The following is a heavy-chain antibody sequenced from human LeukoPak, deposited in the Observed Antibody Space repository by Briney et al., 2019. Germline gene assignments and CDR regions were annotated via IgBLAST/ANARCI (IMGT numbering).Heavy chain of an antibody. D-gene: IGHD1-1*01. V-gene: IGHV3-30*04. CDR2: ISYDGTNK. CDR3: ARGNDHYFDY. CDR1: GFTFSNYA. Sequence: GGSLRLSCAASGFTFSNYAMHWVRQAPGKGLEWVAVISYDGTNKYYTDSVRGRFTISRDNSKNTLDLQMNSLRAEDTAVYYCARGNDHYFDYWGQGTLVTVSS. J-gene: IGHJ4*02.